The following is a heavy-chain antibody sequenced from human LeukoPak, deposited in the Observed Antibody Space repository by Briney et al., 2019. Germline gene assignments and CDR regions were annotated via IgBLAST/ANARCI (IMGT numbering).Heavy chain of an antibody. V-gene: IGHV3-21*01. J-gene: IGHJ4*02. CDR2: ISSSSSYI. CDR3: ARPPPSLNWGSDY. D-gene: IGHD7-27*01. Sequence: NPGGSLRLSCAASGFTFSSYSMNWVRQAPGKGLEWVSSISSSSSYIYYADSVKGRFTISRDNAKNSLYLQVNSLRAEDPAIYYCARPPPSLNWGSDYWGQGTLVTVSS. CDR1: GFTFSSYS.